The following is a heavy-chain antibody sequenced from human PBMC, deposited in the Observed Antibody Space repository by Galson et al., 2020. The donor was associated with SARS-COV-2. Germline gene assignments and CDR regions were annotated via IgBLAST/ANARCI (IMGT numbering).Heavy chain of an antibody. D-gene: IGHD3-10*01. J-gene: IGHJ4*02. CDR3: AKGKWFGELLFPFDY. CDR1: GFTFSSYG. V-gene: IGHV3-30*18. CDR2: ISDDGSNK. Sequence: GGSLRLSCSASGFTFSSYGMHWVRQAPGKGLEWMAVISDDGSNKYYADSVKGRFTISRDNSKNTLYLQMNSLRAEDTAVYYCAKGKWFGELLFPFDYWGQGTLVTVPS.